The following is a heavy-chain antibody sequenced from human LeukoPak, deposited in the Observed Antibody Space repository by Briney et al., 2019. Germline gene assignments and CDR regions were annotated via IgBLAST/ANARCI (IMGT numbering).Heavy chain of an antibody. D-gene: IGHD6-19*01. CDR1: GFTVSSNY. CDR2: IYSGGST. Sequence: GGSLRLSCAASGFTVSSNYMSWVRQAPGKGLEWVSVIYSGGSTYYADSVNGGFTISRDNSKNTLYLQMNSLRAEDTAVYYCARGSGWYAEYFQHWGQGTLVTVSS. CDR3: ARGSGWYAEYFQH. J-gene: IGHJ1*01. V-gene: IGHV3-53*01.